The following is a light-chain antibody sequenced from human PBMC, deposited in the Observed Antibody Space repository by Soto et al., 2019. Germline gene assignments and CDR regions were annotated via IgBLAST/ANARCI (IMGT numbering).Light chain of an antibody. CDR1: QSLVHSDGNTY. V-gene: IGKV2-24*01. CDR2: KVS. Sequence: DIVMTQTPLSSPVTLGQAASISCRSSQSLVHSDGNTYLSWFQQMPGQPPRLLIYKVSDLFSGIPDRFSGSGAGTDFTLTISRVEAEDVGVYYCVQATQSHWTFGQGTKVEIK. J-gene: IGKJ1*01. CDR3: VQATQSHWT.